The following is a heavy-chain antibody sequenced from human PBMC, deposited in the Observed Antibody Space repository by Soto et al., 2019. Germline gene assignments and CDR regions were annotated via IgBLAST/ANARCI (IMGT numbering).Heavy chain of an antibody. V-gene: IGHV6-1*01. CDR2: THYRSKGYN. CDR3: GSSVRGPVVKYFDY. D-gene: IGHD3-10*01. Sequence: SQTLSLTCAISGDTLSTNSAASNCSRQTPSRGLEWLGGTHYRSKGYNNYAVSGKRLITINPDTSKNQSCRQLNYVTPEQKAVYYCGSSVRGPVVKYFDYWGQGTLVTVSS. CDR1: GDTLSTNSAA. J-gene: IGHJ4*02.